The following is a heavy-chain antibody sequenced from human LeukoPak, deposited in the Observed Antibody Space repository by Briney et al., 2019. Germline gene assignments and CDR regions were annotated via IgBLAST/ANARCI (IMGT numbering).Heavy chain of an antibody. V-gene: IGHV1-18*01. CDR2: ISAYNGNT. D-gene: IGHD4-17*01. J-gene: IGHJ4*02. Sequence: ASVKVSCKASGGTFSSYAISWVRQAPGQGLEWMGWISAYNGNTNYAQKLQGRVTTTTDTSTSTAYTELRSLRSDDTAVYYCARAYGQAPDFDYWGQGTLVTVSS. CDR1: GGTFSSYA. CDR3: ARAYGQAPDFDY.